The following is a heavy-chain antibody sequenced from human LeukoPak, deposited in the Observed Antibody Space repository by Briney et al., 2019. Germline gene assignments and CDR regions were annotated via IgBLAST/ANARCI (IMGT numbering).Heavy chain of an antibody. J-gene: IGHJ4*02. V-gene: IGHV1-18*01. CDR2: ISAYNANT. Sequence: ASVKVSCKASGYTFTSYGISWVRQAPGQGLECMGWISAYNANTNYAQKLQGRVTMTTDTSTSTAYMELRSLRSDDTAVYYCARMIVATIGVDYWGQGTLVTVSS. D-gene: IGHD5-12*01. CDR1: GYTFTSYG. CDR3: ARMIVATIGVDY.